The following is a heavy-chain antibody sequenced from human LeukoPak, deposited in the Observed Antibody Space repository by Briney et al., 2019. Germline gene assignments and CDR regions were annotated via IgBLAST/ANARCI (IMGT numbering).Heavy chain of an antibody. D-gene: IGHD2-2*01. CDR2: INPNSGGT. Sequence: ASVKVSCKASGYTFTSYYMHWVRQAPGQGLEWMGRINPNSGGTNYAQKFQGRVTMTRDTSISTAYMELSRLRSDDTAVYYCARGYCTTTNCYVDYWGQGTLVTVSS. V-gene: IGHV1-2*06. CDR1: GYTFTSYY. CDR3: ARGYCTTTNCYVDY. J-gene: IGHJ4*02.